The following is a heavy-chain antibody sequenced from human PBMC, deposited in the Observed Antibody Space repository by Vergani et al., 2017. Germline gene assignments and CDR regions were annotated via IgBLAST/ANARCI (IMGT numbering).Heavy chain of an antibody. CDR1: NDSVSNTFYY. D-gene: IGHD6-19*01. J-gene: IGHJ5*02. CDR2: LYNPGKT. Sequence: QVQLQESGPGLVKPSETLALTCTVSNDSVSNTFYYWGWIRLPPGKGLEWIGSLYNPGKTYYNSSLESRLSLSVDTSTNQFFMRLNSVTAADTAVYYCARGLTDXDSGWYSPGWFDPWGQGITAIVSS. CDR3: ARGLTDXDSGWYSPGWFDP. V-gene: IGHV4-39*01.